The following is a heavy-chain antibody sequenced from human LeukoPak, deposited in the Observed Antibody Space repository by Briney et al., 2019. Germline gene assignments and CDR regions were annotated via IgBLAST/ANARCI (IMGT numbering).Heavy chain of an antibody. Sequence: GGSLRLSCAASGFTFSSYGMHWVRQAPGKGLEWVAVIWYGGSNKYYADSAKGRFTISRDNSKNTLYLQMNSLRAEDTAVYYCAKGSSSLGYYFDYWGQGTLVTVSS. CDR1: GFTFSSYG. J-gene: IGHJ4*02. CDR3: AKGSSSLGYYFDY. V-gene: IGHV3-30*02. D-gene: IGHD6-13*01. CDR2: IWYGGSNK.